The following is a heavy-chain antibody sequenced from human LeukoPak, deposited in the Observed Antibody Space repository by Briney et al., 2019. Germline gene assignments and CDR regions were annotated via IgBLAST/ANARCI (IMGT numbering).Heavy chain of an antibody. J-gene: IGHJ4*02. Sequence: SETLSLTCAVSGYSISSAYYWGWIRPPPGKGLEWSGSILHSGSTYYNPSLKSRVTISVDTSKNHFSLKLTSVTAADTAVYYCARDRGVRGEMDFWGQGTLVTVSS. V-gene: IGHV4-38-2*02. CDR3: ARDRGVRGEMDF. D-gene: IGHD3-10*01. CDR2: ILHSGST. CDR1: GYSISSAYY.